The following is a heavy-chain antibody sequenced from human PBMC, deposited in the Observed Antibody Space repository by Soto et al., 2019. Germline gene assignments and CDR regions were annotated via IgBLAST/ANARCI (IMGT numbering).Heavy chain of an antibody. CDR2: IYSGGST. CDR1: GFTVSSNY. J-gene: IGHJ6*03. V-gene: IGHV3-66*01. CDR3: ASPSNLYSLVRGEDYYYYMDV. D-gene: IGHD5-18*01. Sequence: HPGGSLRLSCAASGFTVSSNYMSWVRQAPGKGLEWVSVIYSGGSTYYADSVKGRFTISRDNSKNTLYLQMNSLRAEDTAVYYCASPSNLYSLVRGEDYYYYMDVWGKGTTVTVSS.